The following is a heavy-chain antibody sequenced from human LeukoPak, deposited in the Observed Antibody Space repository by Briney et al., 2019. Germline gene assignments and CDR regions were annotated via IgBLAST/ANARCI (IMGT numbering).Heavy chain of an antibody. V-gene: IGHV3-30*18. D-gene: IGHD6-19*01. CDR1: GFTFRNYG. Sequence: PGGSLRLSCAASGFTFRNYGMHWVRQAPGKGLEWVAVVSYDGSHKYYADSVKGRFTISRDNSKDTLYLQMNSLRVEDTAVYYCAKGLEQWLVPDYWGQGTLVTVSS. CDR3: AKGLEQWLVPDY. J-gene: IGHJ4*02. CDR2: VSYDGSHK.